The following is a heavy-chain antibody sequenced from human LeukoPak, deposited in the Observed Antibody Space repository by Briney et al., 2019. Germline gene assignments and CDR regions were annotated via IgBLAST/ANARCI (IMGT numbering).Heavy chain of an antibody. J-gene: IGHJ4*02. CDR1: GFTFTDYY. CDR2: VSYTSSST. Sequence: GRSLRLSCAASGFTFTDYYMSWIRQAPGKGLEWVSYVSYTSSSTTYADSVKGRFTISRDNAKNSLYLQMNSLKAEDTAVYYCARGQYSFDYWGQGTLVTVSS. D-gene: IGHD2-21*01. CDR3: ARGQYSFDY. V-gene: IGHV3-11*06.